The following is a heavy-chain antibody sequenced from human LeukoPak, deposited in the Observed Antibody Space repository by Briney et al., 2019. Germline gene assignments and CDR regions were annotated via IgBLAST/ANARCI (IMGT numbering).Heavy chain of an antibody. Sequence: SETLSLTCTVSGGSISGYYWSWIRQPPGKGLEWIGYVYDSGSTNYNPSLKSRVTISVDTSKNQFSLKLSSVIAADTAVYYCARGGGSYLDYWGQGTLVTVSS. CDR1: GGSISGYY. D-gene: IGHD1-26*01. V-gene: IGHV4-59*01. CDR2: VYDSGST. CDR3: ARGGGSYLDY. J-gene: IGHJ4*02.